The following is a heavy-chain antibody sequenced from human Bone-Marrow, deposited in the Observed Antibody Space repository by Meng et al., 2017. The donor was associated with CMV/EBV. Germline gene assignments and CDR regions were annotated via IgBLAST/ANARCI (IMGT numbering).Heavy chain of an antibody. J-gene: IGHJ6*02. CDR1: GYTFTSYD. V-gene: IGHV1-8*03. D-gene: IGHD2-2*01. CDR3: ARTKQYCSSTSCYPYYYYGMDV. Sequence: ASVKVSCKACGYTFTSYDINWVRQATGQGLEWMGWMNPNSGNTGYAQKVQGRVTITRNTSISTAYMELSSLRSEDTAVYYCARTKQYCSSTSCYPYYYYGMDVWGQGTTVTVSS. CDR2: MNPNSGNT.